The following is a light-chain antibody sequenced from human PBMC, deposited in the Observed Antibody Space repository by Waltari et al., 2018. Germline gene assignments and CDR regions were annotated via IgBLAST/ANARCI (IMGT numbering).Light chain of an antibody. V-gene: IGLV4-69*01. J-gene: IGLJ3*02. CDR2: VNRDGSY. CDR3: QTGGHGTWV. Sequence: QLVLTQSPSASASLGASVKLTCTLSRGHSSNIIAWHQQQPEKGPRYLMQVNRDGSYSKGDEITVRFSGSSAGAERYLTISSRQSEDEADYYCQTGGHGTWVFGGGTKLTVL. CDR1: RGHSSNI.